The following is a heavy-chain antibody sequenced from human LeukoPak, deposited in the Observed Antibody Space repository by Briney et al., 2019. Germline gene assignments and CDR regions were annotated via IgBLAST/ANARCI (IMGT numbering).Heavy chain of an antibody. CDR3: ATTNKLPFDF. V-gene: IGHV3-73*01. CDR1: GFVFSDFA. D-gene: IGHD1-1*01. CDR2: TRSKANNYAT. J-gene: IGHJ3*01. Sequence: GSLSLSCAASGFVFSDFAIHWVRQGHGRGLEWIGRTRSKANNYATTYSLSLRGRFTISRDEGKNTAFLQMDSLETDDTAIYYCATTNKLPFDFWGQGTRVTVSS.